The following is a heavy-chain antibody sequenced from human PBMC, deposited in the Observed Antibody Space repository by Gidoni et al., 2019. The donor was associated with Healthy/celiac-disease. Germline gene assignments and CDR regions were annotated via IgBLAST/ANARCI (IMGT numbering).Heavy chain of an antibody. V-gene: IGHV4-39*01. D-gene: IGHD6-13*01. CDR2: IYYSGST. CDR3: ARRSIAAAGDDY. CDR1: GGSVSSSSYY. J-gene: IGHJ4*02. Sequence: QLQLQESGPGLVKPSETLSLTCTVSGGSVSSSSYYWGWIRQPPGKGLEWIGCIYYSGSTYYNPSLKSRVTISVDTSKNQFSLKLSSVTAADTAVYYCARRSIAAAGDDYWGQGTLVTVSS.